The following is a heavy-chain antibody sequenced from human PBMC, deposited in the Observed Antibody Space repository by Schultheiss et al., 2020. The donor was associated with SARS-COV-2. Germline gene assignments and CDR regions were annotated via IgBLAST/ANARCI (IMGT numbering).Heavy chain of an antibody. D-gene: IGHD1-1*01. CDR3: AGVPNDGADY. Sequence: SETLSLTCAVPGGFINSNKWWSWVRQSPGKGLDWIGSIYYTGSTYYNPSLKSRVTISVDTSKNQFSLKLSSVTAADTAVYYCAGVPNDGADYWGQGTLVTVSS. J-gene: IGHJ4*02. V-gene: IGHV4-4*02. CDR2: IYYTGST. CDR1: GGFINSNKW.